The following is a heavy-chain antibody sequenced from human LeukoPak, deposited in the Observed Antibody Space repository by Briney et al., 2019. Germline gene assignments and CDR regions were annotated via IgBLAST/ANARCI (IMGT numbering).Heavy chain of an antibody. CDR2: FDPEDGET. V-gene: IGHV1-24*01. Sequence: ASVKVSCKVSGYTLTELSMHWVRQAPGKGLEWMGGFDPEDGETIYAQEFQGRVTMTEDTSTDTAYMELSSLRSEDTAVYYCATDTAMVNFHRSDAFDIWGQGTMVTVSS. D-gene: IGHD5-18*01. CDR3: ATDTAMVNFHRSDAFDI. J-gene: IGHJ3*02. CDR1: GYTLTELS.